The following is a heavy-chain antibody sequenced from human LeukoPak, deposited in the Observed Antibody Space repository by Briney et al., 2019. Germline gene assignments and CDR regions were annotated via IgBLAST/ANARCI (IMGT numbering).Heavy chain of an antibody. J-gene: IGHJ4*02. Sequence: GGSLRLSCAASGFTLSSYGMSWVRQAPGKGLEWVSTISGGGGDTYYADSVKGRFTISRDNSKNTLYLQMNGLRAVDTALYYCAKGGDYYGSGSYIDYWGQGALVTVSS. CDR2: ISGGGGDT. CDR3: AKGGDYYGSGSYIDY. V-gene: IGHV3-23*01. CDR1: GFTLSSYG. D-gene: IGHD3-10*01.